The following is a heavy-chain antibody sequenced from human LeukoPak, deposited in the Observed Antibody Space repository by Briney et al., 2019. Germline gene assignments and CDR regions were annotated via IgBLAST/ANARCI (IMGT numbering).Heavy chain of an antibody. CDR1: GFTFSTYA. J-gene: IGHJ3*02. D-gene: IGHD3-22*01. Sequence: PGGSLRLSCAASGFTFSTYAMSWVRQAPGKGLEWVSAISGSGDTTYYADSVKGRFTISRDNSKNTLYLQMNSLRAEDTAVYYCAQASSGYYSKFAFDIWGQGTMVTVSS. CDR3: AQASSGYYSKFAFDI. CDR2: ISGSGDTT. V-gene: IGHV3-23*01.